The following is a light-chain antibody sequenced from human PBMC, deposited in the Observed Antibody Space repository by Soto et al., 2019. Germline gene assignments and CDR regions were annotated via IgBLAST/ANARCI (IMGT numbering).Light chain of an antibody. Sequence: EIVMPQSPLTLPVTPGEPASISCRSSQSLLYNNTYNYLDWYVQKPGQSPQLLIYFGSNRAPGVPDRFSGSGSGTDFTLKINRVEAEDVGTYYCMQALQSHTFGQGTRLEIQ. V-gene: IGKV2-28*01. J-gene: IGKJ5*01. CDR1: QSLLYNNTYNY. CDR3: MQALQSHT. CDR2: FGS.